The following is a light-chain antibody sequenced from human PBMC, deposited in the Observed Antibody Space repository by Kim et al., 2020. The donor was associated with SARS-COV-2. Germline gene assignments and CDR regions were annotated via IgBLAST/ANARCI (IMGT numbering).Light chain of an antibody. J-gene: IGLJ2*01. CDR1: SLRSYY. CDR2: GKN. CDR3: NSRDTNDNLD. V-gene: IGLV3-19*01. Sequence: SSELTQDPAVSVALGQTVRITCQGDSLRSYYATWYQQKPGQAPVLVIYGKNNRPSGIPDRFSGSSSGNTASLTITGTQAGDEADYYCNSRDTNDNLDFGGGTHLNVL.